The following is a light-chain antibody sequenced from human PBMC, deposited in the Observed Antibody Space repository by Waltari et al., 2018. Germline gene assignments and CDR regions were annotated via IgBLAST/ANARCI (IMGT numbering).Light chain of an antibody. Sequence: SYELTQPPSVSVSPGQPARITCSGDALPKKYVSWYQQKSGQAPVLVIYEDNTRASGIPERVSGSNSGTVATLSVSGAQVDDEADYDCDSTDNSGNYRVFGGGTKLTVL. V-gene: IGLV3-10*01. CDR3: DSTDNSGNYRV. CDR1: ALPKKY. J-gene: IGLJ2*01. CDR2: EDN.